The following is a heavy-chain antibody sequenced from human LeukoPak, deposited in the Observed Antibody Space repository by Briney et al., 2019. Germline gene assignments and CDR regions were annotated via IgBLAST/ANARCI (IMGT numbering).Heavy chain of an antibody. Sequence: GGSLRLSCAAFGFTFNNYWMGWVRQAPGKGLEWVANINQDGSGKHYVDSVKGRFTISRDNAKNSLYLQMNSLRAEDTAVYFCAKASIAGAIGVLDYWGQGTLVTVSS. CDR2: INQDGSGK. CDR1: GFTFNNYW. V-gene: IGHV3-7*01. J-gene: IGHJ4*02. D-gene: IGHD1-26*01. CDR3: AKASIAGAIGVLDY.